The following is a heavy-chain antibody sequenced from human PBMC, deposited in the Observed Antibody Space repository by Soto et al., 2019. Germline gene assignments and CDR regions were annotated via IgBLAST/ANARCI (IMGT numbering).Heavy chain of an antibody. CDR1: GLTFSSYS. J-gene: IGHJ4*02. CDR3: ATYYYGSGSPFDY. Sequence: GGSLRLSCAASGLTFSSYSMNWVRQAPGKGLEWVSYISSSSSTIYYADSVKGRFTISRDNSKNTLYLQMNNLRAEDTAVYYCATYYYGSGSPFDYWGQGTLVTVSS. D-gene: IGHD3-10*01. V-gene: IGHV3-48*04. CDR2: ISSSSSTI.